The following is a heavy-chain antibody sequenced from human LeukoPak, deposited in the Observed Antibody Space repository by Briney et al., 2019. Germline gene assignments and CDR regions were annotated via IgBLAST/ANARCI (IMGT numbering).Heavy chain of an antibody. D-gene: IGHD2-2*01. V-gene: IGHV1-69*05. CDR2: IIPIFGAA. J-gene: IGHJ3*02. CDR1: GGTFSSYA. CDR3: ARRAPYCSSTSCYAAFDI. Sequence: SVKVSCKASGGTFSSYAISWVRQAPGQGLEWMGGIIPIFGAANYAQKFQGRVTITTDESTSTAYMELSSLRSEDTAVYYCARRAPYCSSTSCYAAFDIWGQGTMVTVSS.